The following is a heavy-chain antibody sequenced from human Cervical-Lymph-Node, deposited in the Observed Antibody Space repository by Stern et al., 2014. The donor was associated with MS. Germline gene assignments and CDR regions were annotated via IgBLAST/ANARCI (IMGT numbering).Heavy chain of an antibody. CDR1: GGSISSGGYY. CDR2: IYYSGST. Sequence: QLQLQESGPGLVKPSQTLSLTCTVSGGSISSGGYYWSWIRQHPGKGLEWIGYIYYSGSTYYNPSLKSRVTLSVDTSKNQFSLKLSSVTAADTAVYYCARDTVTHEPGYFDYWGQGTLVTVSS. J-gene: IGHJ4*02. V-gene: IGHV4-31*03. CDR3: ARDTVTHEPGYFDY. D-gene: IGHD4-17*01.